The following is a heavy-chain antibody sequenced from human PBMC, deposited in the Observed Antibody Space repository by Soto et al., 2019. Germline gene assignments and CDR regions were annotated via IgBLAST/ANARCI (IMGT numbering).Heavy chain of an antibody. CDR3: AKADCSSTSCYVLDY. V-gene: IGHV3-30*18. J-gene: IGHJ4*02. D-gene: IGHD2-2*01. Sequence: PGGSLRLSCAASGFTFSSYGMHWVRQAPGKGLEWVAVISYDGSNKYYADSVKGRFTISRDNSKNTLYLQMNSLRAEDTVVYYCAKADCSSTSCYVLDYWGQGTLVTVSS. CDR2: ISYDGSNK. CDR1: GFTFSSYG.